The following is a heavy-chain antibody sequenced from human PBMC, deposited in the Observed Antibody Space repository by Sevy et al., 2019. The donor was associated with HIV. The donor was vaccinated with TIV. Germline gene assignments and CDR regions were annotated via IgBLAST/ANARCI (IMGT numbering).Heavy chain of an antibody. CDR1: GFTFTLYA. CDR3: VRVAVEYCTDDCCHRFDD. J-gene: IGHJ4*01. V-gene: IGHV3-30-3*01. Sequence: PGGSLRLSCAASGFTFTLYAIHWVRQAPGKGLEWVALISYSGTNKYYADSVKGRFTISRDDSKNTAYLQMNNLRTDDTSVYYCVRVAVEYCTDDCCHRFDDWGHGTQVTVSS. CDR2: ISYSGTNK. D-gene: IGHD2-21*02.